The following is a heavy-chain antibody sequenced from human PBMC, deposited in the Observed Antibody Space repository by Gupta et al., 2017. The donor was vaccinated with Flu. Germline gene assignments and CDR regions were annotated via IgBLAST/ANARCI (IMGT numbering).Heavy chain of an antibody. CDR1: GFTLSSYD. V-gene: IGHV3-48*03. J-gene: IGHJ4*02. CDR2: ISSFGIR. CDR3: ARGHWAN. Sequence: EVQLVESGGGLVQPGGSLRLSCSASGFTLSSYDMSWVRQAPGRGLEWVSFISSFGIRYYGDPVRGRFTISRDNANNSLYLQMSGLRDEDTAVYYCARGHWANWDQGTLVTVSS. D-gene: IGHD3-16*01.